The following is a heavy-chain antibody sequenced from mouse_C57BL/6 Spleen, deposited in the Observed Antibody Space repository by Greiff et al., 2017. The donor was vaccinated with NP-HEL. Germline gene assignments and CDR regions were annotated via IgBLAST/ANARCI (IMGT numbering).Heavy chain of an antibody. CDR2: IRNKANGYTT. CDR3: ARSPYYYGSSPWYFDV. CDR1: GFTFTDYY. V-gene: IGHV7-3*01. D-gene: IGHD1-1*01. Sequence: EVMLVESGGGLVQPGGSLSLSCAASGFTFTDYYMSWVRQPPGTALEWLGFIRNKANGYTTEYSASVKGRFTISRDNSQSILYLQMNALRAEDSATYYCARSPYYYGSSPWYFDVWGTGTTVTVSS. J-gene: IGHJ1*03.